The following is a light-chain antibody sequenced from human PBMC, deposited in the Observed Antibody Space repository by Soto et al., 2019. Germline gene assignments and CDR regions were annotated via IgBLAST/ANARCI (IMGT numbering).Light chain of an antibody. CDR2: GAS. CDR3: QQYGSSPPGT. Sequence: EIVLTQSPGTLSLSPGERATLSCRASQSVSSSYLAWYQQKPGQAPRLLIYGASSRATGIPDRFSGSGSGTDFTLTISRREPEDFAVYDCQQYGSSPPGTFGQGTKV. CDR1: QSVSSSY. J-gene: IGKJ1*01. V-gene: IGKV3-20*01.